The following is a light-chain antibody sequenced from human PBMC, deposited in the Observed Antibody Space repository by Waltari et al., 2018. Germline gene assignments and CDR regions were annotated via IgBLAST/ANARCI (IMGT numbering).Light chain of an antibody. CDR1: RSDVGGYNY. Sequence: QSALTPPPSPSGSPGQSATISCPGTRSDVGGYNYLPWYQQHPGKAPKLMIYEVSKRPSGVPDRFSGSKSGNTASLTVSGLQAEDEADYYCSSYAGSNKEVFGTGTKVTVL. V-gene: IGLV2-8*01. CDR3: SSYAGSNKEV. J-gene: IGLJ1*01. CDR2: EVS.